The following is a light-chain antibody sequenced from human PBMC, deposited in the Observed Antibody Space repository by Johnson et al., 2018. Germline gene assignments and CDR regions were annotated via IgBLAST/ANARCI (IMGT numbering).Light chain of an antibody. CDR2: ENN. J-gene: IGLJ1*01. V-gene: IGLV1-51*02. CDR3: GTWDSSLSAGKG. Sequence: QSVLTQPPSVSAAPGQKVTISCSGSSSNIGNNYVSWYQQLPGTAPKLLIYENNKRPSGIPDRFSGSKSGTSATLGITGLQTGDEADYYCGTWDSSLSAGKGFETGTKVTGL. CDR1: SSNIGNNY.